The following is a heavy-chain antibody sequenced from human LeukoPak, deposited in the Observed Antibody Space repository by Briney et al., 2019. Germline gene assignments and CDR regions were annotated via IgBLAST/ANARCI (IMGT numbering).Heavy chain of an antibody. J-gene: IGHJ4*02. Sequence: GGSLRLSCAASGFXFSSYDIHWVRQATGKGLEWVSAIGTADDTYYPGSVKGRFTISRENAKNSLYLQMNSLRAGDTAVYYCARDRYSSGYDYWGQGTLVTVSS. CDR2: IGTADDT. V-gene: IGHV3-13*04. D-gene: IGHD6-19*01. CDR3: ARDRYSSGYDY. CDR1: GFXFSSYD.